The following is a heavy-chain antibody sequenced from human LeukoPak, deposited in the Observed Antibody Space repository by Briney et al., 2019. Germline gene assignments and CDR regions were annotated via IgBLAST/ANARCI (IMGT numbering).Heavy chain of an antibody. CDR2: IYTSGST. Sequence: SETLSLTCTVSGGSISSGSYYWNWIRQPAGKGLEWIGRIYTSGSTNYNPSLKSRVTISVDTSKNQFSLKLSSVTAADTAVYHCARGYGYNSDYWGQGTLVTVSS. V-gene: IGHV4-61*02. D-gene: IGHD5-24*01. CDR3: ARGYGYNSDY. J-gene: IGHJ4*02. CDR1: GGSISSGSYY.